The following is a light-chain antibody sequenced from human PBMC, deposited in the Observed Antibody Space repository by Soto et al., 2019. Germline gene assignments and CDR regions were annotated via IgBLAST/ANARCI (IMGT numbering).Light chain of an antibody. J-gene: IGKJ5*01. CDR2: DAS. Sequence: EIVLTQSPGTLSLSPGERATLSCRASQSVNNNYLAWYQQKPGQDPRPLIYDASRRATGIPDRFSGSGSGTDFTLSISRLAPEDVAVYYCQRYGRTPPITFGHGTRLEI. CDR1: QSVNNNY. CDR3: QRYGRTPPIT. V-gene: IGKV3-20*01.